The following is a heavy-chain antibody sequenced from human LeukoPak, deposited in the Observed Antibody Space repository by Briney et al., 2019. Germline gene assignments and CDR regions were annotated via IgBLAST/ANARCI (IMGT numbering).Heavy chain of an antibody. D-gene: IGHD6-19*01. Sequence: SQTLSLTCTVSGGSISSGGYYWSWLRQHPGKGLEWIGYIYYSGSTYYNPSLKSRVTISVDTSKNQFSLKLSSVTAADTAVYYCARGLSVAGYGDYWGQGTLVTVSS. V-gene: IGHV4-31*03. CDR2: IYYSGST. CDR1: GGSISSGGYY. CDR3: ARGLSVAGYGDY. J-gene: IGHJ4*02.